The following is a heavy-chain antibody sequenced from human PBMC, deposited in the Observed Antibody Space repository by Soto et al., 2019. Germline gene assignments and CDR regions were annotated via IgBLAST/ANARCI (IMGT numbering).Heavy chain of an antibody. J-gene: IGHJ6*02. CDR2: ISYDGSNK. CDR3: AKDLGGTIFGVVGEYRYYYYGMDV. Sequence: GGSLRLSCAASGFTFSSYGMHWVRQAPGKGLEWVAVISYDGSNKYYADSVKGRFTISRDNSKNTLYLQMNSLRAEDTAVYYCAKDLGGTIFGVVGEYRYYYYGMDVWGQGTTVTVSS. D-gene: IGHD3-3*01. CDR1: GFTFSSYG. V-gene: IGHV3-30*18.